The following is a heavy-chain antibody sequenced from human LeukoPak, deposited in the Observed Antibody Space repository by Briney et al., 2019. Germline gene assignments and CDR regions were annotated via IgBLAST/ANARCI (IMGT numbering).Heavy chain of an antibody. CDR2: IHYSGRP. D-gene: IGHD3-16*01. Sequence: SETLSLTCTVSGGSISGHYWTWIRQPPGKRLKWIGQIHYSGRPDYNPSLKSRVTISVDTSKNQLSLKVTSVTGADTAVYYCARFGVDYDMDVWGQGTTVTVSS. J-gene: IGHJ6*02. CDR1: GGSISGHY. V-gene: IGHV4-59*11. CDR3: ARFGVDYDMDV.